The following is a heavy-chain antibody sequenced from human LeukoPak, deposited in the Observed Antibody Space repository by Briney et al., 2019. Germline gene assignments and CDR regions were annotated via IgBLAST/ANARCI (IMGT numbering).Heavy chain of an antibody. V-gene: IGHV4-4*07. CDR3: ARGLWFGEVYFDY. D-gene: IGHD3-10*01. CDR1: GGSITGYY. Sequence: PSETLSLTCSVSGGSITGYYWSWIRQPAGKGLEWIGRIYTSGSTNYNPSLKSRVTISVDTSKNQFSLKLSSVTAADTAVYYCARGLWFGEVYFDYWGQGTLVTVSS. J-gene: IGHJ4*02. CDR2: IYTSGST.